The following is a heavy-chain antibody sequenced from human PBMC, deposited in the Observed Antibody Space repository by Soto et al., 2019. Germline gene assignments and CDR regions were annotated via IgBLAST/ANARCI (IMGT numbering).Heavy chain of an antibody. CDR3: ARAPSSSSWYY. J-gene: IGHJ4*02. Sequence: SVKRSCKTAGGSFSSYAVSCVRQDTGQGLEWMGGIIPIFGTANYEQKFQGRVTITADESTSTAYMELSSLRSEDTAVYYCARAPSSSSWYYWGQGTLVTVSS. CDR2: IIPIFGTA. D-gene: IGHD6-13*01. V-gene: IGHV1-69*13. CDR1: GGSFSSYA.